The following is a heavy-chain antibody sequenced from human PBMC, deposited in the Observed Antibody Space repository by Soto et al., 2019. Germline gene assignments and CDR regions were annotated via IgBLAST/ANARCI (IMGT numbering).Heavy chain of an antibody. Sequence: GGSLRLSCAASGFTFSSYGMHWVRQAPGKGLEWVAVISYDGSNKYYVDSVKGRFTISRDNSKNTLYLQMNSLRAGDTAVYYCAKLGYSSSWLYYYYGMDVWGQGTTVTVSS. J-gene: IGHJ6*02. D-gene: IGHD6-13*01. CDR3: AKLGYSSSWLYYYYGMDV. V-gene: IGHV3-30*18. CDR2: ISYDGSNK. CDR1: GFTFSSYG.